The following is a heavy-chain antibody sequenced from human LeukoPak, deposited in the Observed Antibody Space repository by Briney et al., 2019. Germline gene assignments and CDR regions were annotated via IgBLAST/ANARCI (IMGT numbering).Heavy chain of an antibody. CDR3: ARDLYSHNLDAEY. J-gene: IGHJ4*02. D-gene: IGHD5-18*01. V-gene: IGHV4-39*07. Sequence: KTSETLSLTCTVSGVSITRTSYYWGWIRQSPGKGLEWIASLSFVGRTYYNLSLKSRVAVSIDTSKNQFSLNLSSATAADTAVYYCARDLYSHNLDAEYWGQGTLVTVSS. CDR1: GVSITRTSYY. CDR2: LSFVGRT.